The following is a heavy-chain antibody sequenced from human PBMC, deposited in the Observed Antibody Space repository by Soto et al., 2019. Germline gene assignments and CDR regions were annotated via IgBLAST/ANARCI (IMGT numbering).Heavy chain of an antibody. V-gene: IGHV1-18*01. CDR3: ARGLTMVRGVILDAFDI. CDR1: GYTFTSYG. J-gene: IGHJ3*02. Sequence: ASVKVSCKASGYTFTSYGISWVRQAPGQGLEWMGWISAYNGNTNYAQKFQGRVTITRDTSASTAYMELSSLRSEDTAVYYCARGLTMVRGVILDAFDIWGQGTMVTVSS. CDR2: ISAYNGNT. D-gene: IGHD3-10*01.